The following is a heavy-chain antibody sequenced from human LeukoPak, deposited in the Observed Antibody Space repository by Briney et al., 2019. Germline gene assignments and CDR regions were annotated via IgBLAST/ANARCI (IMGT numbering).Heavy chain of an antibody. CDR2: TYYRSKWYH. CDR3: ARDPVTTTDYFDY. J-gene: IGHJ4*02. V-gene: IGHV6-1*01. CDR1: GDSVSSNSAA. Sequence: KDSQTLSLTCAISGDSVSSNSAAWNWIRQSPSRGLEWLGRTYYRSKWYHDYAVSVNTRITINADTSKNQFSLQLNSVTPEDTAVYYCARDPVTTTDYFDYWGQGTLVTVSS. D-gene: IGHD4-17*01.